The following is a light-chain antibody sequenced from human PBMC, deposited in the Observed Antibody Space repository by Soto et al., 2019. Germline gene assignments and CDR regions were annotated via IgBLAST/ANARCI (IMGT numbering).Light chain of an antibody. CDR1: SSDVGGYNY. Sequence: QSALTQPPSASGSPGQSVTISCTGTSSDVGGYNYVFWYQHHPGKAPKLMIYEVSQRPSGVPDRSSGSKSGNTASLTVSGLQAEDEADYYCSSYAGSNHVVFGGGTKLTVL. CDR3: SSYAGSNHVV. J-gene: IGLJ2*01. CDR2: EVS. V-gene: IGLV2-8*01.